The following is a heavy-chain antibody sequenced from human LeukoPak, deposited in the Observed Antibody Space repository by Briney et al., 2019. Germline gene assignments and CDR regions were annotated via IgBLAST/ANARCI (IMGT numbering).Heavy chain of an antibody. J-gene: IGHJ6*02. V-gene: IGHV1-69*04. Sequence: SVKVSCKASGGTFSSYAISWVRQAPGQGLEWMGRIIPILGIANYAQKFQGRVTITADKSTSTAYMELSSLRSEDTAVYYCATLGSGYAKAQRGGYYYGMDVRGQGTTVTVSS. CDR1: GGTFSSYA. CDR2: IIPILGIA. CDR3: ATLGSGYAKAQRGGYYYGMDV. D-gene: IGHD5-12*01.